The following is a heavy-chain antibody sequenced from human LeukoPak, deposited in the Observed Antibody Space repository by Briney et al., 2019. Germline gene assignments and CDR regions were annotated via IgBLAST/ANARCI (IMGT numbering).Heavy chain of an antibody. V-gene: IGHV1-69*13. CDR2: IIPIFGTA. CDR3: ARTLLLEYSSWPHYYGMDV. D-gene: IGHD6-6*01. Sequence: GASVKVSCKASGGTFSSYAISWVRQAPGQGLEWMGGIIPIFGTANYAQKFQGRVTITADESTSTAYMELSSLRSEDTAVYYCARTLLLEYSSWPHYYGMDVWGQGTTVTVSS. CDR1: GGTFSSYA. J-gene: IGHJ6*02.